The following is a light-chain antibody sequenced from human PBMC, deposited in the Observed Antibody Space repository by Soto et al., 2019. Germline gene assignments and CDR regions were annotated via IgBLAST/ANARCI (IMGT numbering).Light chain of an antibody. V-gene: IGLV2-8*01. J-gene: IGLJ2*01. CDR2: EVN. CDR1: SSDVGGYNY. CDR3: SSYAGSNTDVV. Sequence: QSALTQPPSASGSPGQSVTISCTGTSSDVGGYNYVSWYQQHPGKVPKLMIYEVNKRPSGVPDRFSGSKSGNTASLTVSGLQAEDEADYYCSSYAGSNTDVVFGGGTKLTFL.